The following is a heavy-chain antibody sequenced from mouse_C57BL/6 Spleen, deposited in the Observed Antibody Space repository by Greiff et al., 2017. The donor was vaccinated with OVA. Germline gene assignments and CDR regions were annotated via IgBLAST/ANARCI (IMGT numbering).Heavy chain of an antibody. CDR3: ARGGYYYAMDY. CDR1: GYAFSSYW. Sequence: VMLVESGAELVKPGASVKISCKASGYAFSSYWMNWVKQRPGKGLEWIGQIYPGDGDTNYNGKFKGKATLTADKSSSTAYMQLSSLTSEDSAVYFCARGGYYYAMDYWGQGTSVTVSS. J-gene: IGHJ4*01. V-gene: IGHV1-80*01. CDR2: IYPGDGDT.